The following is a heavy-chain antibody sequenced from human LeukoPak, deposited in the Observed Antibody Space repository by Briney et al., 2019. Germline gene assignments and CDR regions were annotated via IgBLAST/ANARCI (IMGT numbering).Heavy chain of an antibody. D-gene: IGHD2-8*01. V-gene: IGHV4-59*03. CDR3: ALAPNSNWFDF. CDR2: FHYSGSS. J-gene: IGHJ5*01. CDR1: GDSTNNFY. Sequence: SETLSLTCTVSGDSTNNFYWNWIRQSPGKGLEWIGNFHYSGSSVYNPSLKSRGTISIDTSRRQLFLKLNSVTAADTAVYFCALAPNSNWFDFWGPGTLVTVSS.